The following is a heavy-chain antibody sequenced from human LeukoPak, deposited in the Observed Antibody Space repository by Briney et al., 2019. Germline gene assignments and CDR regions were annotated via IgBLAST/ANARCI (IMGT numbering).Heavy chain of an antibody. CDR3: ARAPQDHAVHRLFDN. CDR2: INNGGTT. J-gene: IGHJ4*02. V-gene: IGHV4-34*08. D-gene: IGHD4-17*01. CDR1: GVTFSGYY. Sequence: PSETLSLTCAVYGVTFSGYYWSWIRQPPGKELEWIGEINNGGTTNYNHSLKSRATVSVDTSKNPFPLKLSSLTAADTAIYYCARAPQDHAVHRLFDNWGEGALWSVSS.